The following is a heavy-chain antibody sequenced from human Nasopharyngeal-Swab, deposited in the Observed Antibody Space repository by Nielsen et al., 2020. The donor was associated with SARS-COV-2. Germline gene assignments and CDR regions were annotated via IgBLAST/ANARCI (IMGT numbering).Heavy chain of an antibody. J-gene: IGHJ5*02. V-gene: IGHV1-18*01. CDR3: ARDRGGYQLPYSGWFDP. CDR1: GYTLPSYG. CDR2: TSAYNGNT. Sequence: ASVKVSCKASGYTLPSYGTSGGRQPPDQGLEWMGWTSAYNGNTNYAQKLQGRVTMTTDTSTSTAYMELRSLRSDDPAVYYCARDRGGYQLPYSGWFDPWGQGTLVTVSS. D-gene: IGHD2-2*01.